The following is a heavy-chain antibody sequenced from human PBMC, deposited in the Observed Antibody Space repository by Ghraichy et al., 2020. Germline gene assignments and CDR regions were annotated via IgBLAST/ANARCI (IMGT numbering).Heavy chain of an antibody. V-gene: IGHV4-59*01. D-gene: IGHD1-1*01. CDR1: GGSISSYY. CDR3: ARGGGALEVYYYYGMDV. Sequence: SETLSLTCTVSGGSISSYYWSWIRQPPGKGLEWIGYIYYSGSTNYNPSLKSRVTISVDTSKNQFSLKLSSVTAADTAVYYCARGGGALEVYYYYGMDVWGRGSTVTVA. CDR2: IYYSGST. J-gene: IGHJ6*02.